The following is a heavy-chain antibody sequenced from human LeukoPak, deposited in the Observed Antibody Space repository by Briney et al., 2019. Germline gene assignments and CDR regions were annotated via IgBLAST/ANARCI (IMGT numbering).Heavy chain of an antibody. V-gene: IGHV1-69*13. J-gene: IGHJ5*02. CDR3: ASSPGPDNWFDP. CDR2: IIPIFGTA. Sequence: ASVKVSCKASGGTFSSYAISWVRQAPGQGPEWMGGIIPIFGTANYAQKFQGRVTITADESTSTAYMELSSLRSEDTAVYYCASSPGPDNWFDPWGQGTLVTVSS. CDR1: GGTFSSYA.